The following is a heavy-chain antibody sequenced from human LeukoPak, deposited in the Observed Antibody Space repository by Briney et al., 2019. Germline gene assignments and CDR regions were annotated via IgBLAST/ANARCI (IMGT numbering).Heavy chain of an antibody. D-gene: IGHD4-17*01. CDR2: IYYSGST. CDR3: ASVATTGFTAAFDI. J-gene: IGHJ3*02. Sequence: SETLSLTCTVSGGSISSYYWSWIRQPPGKGLEWIGYIYYSGSTNYNPSLKSRVTISVDTSKNQFSLKLSSVTAADTAVYYRASVATTGFTAAFDIWGQGTMVTVSS. V-gene: IGHV4-59*01. CDR1: GGSISSYY.